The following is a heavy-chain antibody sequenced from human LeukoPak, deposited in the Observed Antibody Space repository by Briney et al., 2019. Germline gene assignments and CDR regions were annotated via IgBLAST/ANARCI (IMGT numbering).Heavy chain of an antibody. CDR2: ISWNSNSI. D-gene: IGHD2-2*02. CDR1: GFTFDDYV. Sequence: PGRSLRLSCAASGFTFDDYVMHWVRQAPGKGLEWVSGISWNSNSIGYADSVKGRFTISRDNAKNSLYLQMNSLRAEDMALYYCARVVPAAIQDYYFDYWGQGTLVTVSS. V-gene: IGHV3-9*03. CDR3: ARVVPAAIQDYYFDY. J-gene: IGHJ4*02.